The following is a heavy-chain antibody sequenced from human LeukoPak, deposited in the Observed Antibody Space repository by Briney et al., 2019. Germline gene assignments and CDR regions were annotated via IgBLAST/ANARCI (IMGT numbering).Heavy chain of an antibody. D-gene: IGHD5-18*01. CDR3: AKDGAAMAYNWFDP. CDR1: GFTFSSYW. CDR2: INSDGSST. V-gene: IGHV3-74*01. Sequence: GGSLRLSCAASGFTFSSYWMHWVRQAPGKGLVWVSRINSDGSSTSYADSVKGRFTISRDNAKNTLYLQMNSLRAEDTAVYYCAKDGAAMAYNWFDPWGQGTLVTVSS. J-gene: IGHJ5*02.